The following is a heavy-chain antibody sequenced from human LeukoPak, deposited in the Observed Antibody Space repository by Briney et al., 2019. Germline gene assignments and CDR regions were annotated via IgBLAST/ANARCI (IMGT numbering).Heavy chain of an antibody. CDR2: ISGSGGST. CDR1: GFTFSSYA. J-gene: IGHJ4*02. D-gene: IGHD6-13*01. Sequence: GGSLRLSCAASGFTFSSYAMSWVRQAPGKGLEWVSTISGSGGSTYYADSVKGRFTISRDNSKNTLYLLMNSLRAEDTAVYSCAKCRGSSSWYAFDDWGQGALVTVSS. CDR3: AKCRGSSSWYAFDD. V-gene: IGHV3-23*01.